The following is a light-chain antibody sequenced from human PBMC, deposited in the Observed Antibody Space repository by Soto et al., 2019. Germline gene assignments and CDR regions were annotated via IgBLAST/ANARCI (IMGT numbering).Light chain of an antibody. Sequence: QSVLTQPPSASGSPGQSVTFSCTGASSDFGHHNYVSWYRQHPGKAPQLLIFEVNKRPSGVPDRFSASKSGITASLTVSGLQPEDEAAYYCSSYTDTDNFVIFGGGTKLTVL. V-gene: IGLV2-8*01. CDR3: SSYTDTDNFVI. CDR2: EVN. CDR1: SSDFGHHNY. J-gene: IGLJ2*01.